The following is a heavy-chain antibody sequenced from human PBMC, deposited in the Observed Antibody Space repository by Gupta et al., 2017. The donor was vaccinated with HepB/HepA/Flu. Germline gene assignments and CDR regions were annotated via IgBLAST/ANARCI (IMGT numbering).Heavy chain of an antibody. CDR3: ARGRVPYYDFWSGPTPPVYYYYYMDV. Sequence: QVQLQESGPGLVKPSETLSLTCTVSGGSISSYYWSWIRQPAGKGLEWIGRIYTSGSTNYNPSLKSRVTMSVDTSKNQFSLKLSSVTAADTAVYYCARGRVPYYDFWSGPTPPVYYYYYMDVWGKGTTVTVSS. CDR2: IYTSGST. CDR1: GGSISSYY. J-gene: IGHJ6*03. D-gene: IGHD3-3*01. V-gene: IGHV4-4*07.